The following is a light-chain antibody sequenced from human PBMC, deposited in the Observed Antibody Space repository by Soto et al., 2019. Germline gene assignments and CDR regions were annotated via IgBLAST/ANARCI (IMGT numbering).Light chain of an antibody. V-gene: IGLV2-8*01. Sequence: QSALTQPPSASGSPGQSVTISCTGTSSDVGGYNYVSWYQQHPGKAPKLMIYEVSKRPSGVPDRFPGSKSGNTASPAVSGLQAEDEADYYCSSYAGNKNVFGTGTKLTVL. J-gene: IGLJ1*01. CDR3: SSYAGNKNV. CDR1: SSDVGGYNY. CDR2: EVS.